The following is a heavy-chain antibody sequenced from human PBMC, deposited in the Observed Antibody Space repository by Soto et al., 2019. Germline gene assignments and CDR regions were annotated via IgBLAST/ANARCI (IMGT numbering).Heavy chain of an antibody. V-gene: IGHV4-39*01. Sequence: QLQLQESGPGLVKPSETLSLTCTVSGGSITSSFYWGWIRQPPGKGLEWIGVIYGTGKPYYNPSLKGRVAIYADTSKNQFSLNLISVTDADPSVYYCRSSSRYSTDVWGQGATVTVSS. D-gene: IGHD6-13*01. CDR1: GGSITSSFY. CDR3: RSSSRYSTDV. CDR2: IYGTGKP. J-gene: IGHJ6*02.